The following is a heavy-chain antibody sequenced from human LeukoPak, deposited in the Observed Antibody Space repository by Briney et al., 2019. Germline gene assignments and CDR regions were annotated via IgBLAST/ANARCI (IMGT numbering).Heavy chain of an antibody. D-gene: IGHD3-3*01. J-gene: IGHJ4*02. CDR1: GFTFSTSA. V-gene: IGHV1-58*01. CDR2: IGVGSGNT. Sequence: ASLKVSCKASGFTFSTSAVQWVRQARGQHFEWIGWIGVGSGNTNYAERFQERVTITRDMSTSTAFMELSSLRSEDTAVYYCAAEGPHDFFDYWGQGTLVTVSS. CDR3: AAEGPHDFFDY.